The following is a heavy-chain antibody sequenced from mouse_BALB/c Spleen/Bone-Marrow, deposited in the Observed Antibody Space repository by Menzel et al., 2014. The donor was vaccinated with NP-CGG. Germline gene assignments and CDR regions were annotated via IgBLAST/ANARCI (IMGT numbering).Heavy chain of an antibody. Sequence: VMLVESGGGLVQPGGSLRLSCASSGFTFTDYYMNWVRQPPGTALEWLGFISNKANGYTTEYSASVKGRFTISRDNSQSILYLQMNTLRAEDSATDYCARDKGGIHFDYWGQGTTLTVSS. D-gene: IGHD1-1*02. V-gene: IGHV7-3*02. J-gene: IGHJ2*01. CDR1: GFTFTDYY. CDR3: ARDKGGIHFDY. CDR2: ISNKANGYTT.